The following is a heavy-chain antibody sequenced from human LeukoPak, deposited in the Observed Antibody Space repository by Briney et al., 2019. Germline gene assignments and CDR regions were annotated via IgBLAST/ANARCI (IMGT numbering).Heavy chain of an antibody. CDR1: GFTFSTYD. D-gene: IGHD3-9*01. Sequence: SGGSLRLSCAASGFTFSTYDFHWVRHATGKGLEWVSAIGTVGDTHYPGSVKGRFTISRENAKNSVYLQMDNLRAGDTAVYYCVRESNDFLTGYYDYWGQGILVTVSS. J-gene: IGHJ4*02. CDR3: VRESNDFLTGYYDY. V-gene: IGHV3-13*01. CDR2: IGTVGDT.